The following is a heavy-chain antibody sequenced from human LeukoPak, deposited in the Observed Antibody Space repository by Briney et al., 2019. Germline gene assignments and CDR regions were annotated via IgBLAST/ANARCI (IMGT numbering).Heavy chain of an antibody. V-gene: IGHV1-18*01. CDR2: ISAYNGNT. D-gene: IGHD3-22*01. Sequence: ASVKVSCKASGYTFTSYGISWGRQAPGQGLEVMGWISAYNGNTNYAQKLQGRVTMTTDTSTSTAYMELRSLRSDDTAVYYCAREPDSSGYFYDAFDIWGQGTMVTVSS. CDR1: GYTFTSYG. CDR3: AREPDSSGYFYDAFDI. J-gene: IGHJ3*02.